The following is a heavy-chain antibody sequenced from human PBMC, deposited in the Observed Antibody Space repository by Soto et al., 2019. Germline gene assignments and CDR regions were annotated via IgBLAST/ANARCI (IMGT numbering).Heavy chain of an antibody. J-gene: IGHJ4*02. V-gene: IGHV3-23*01. D-gene: IGHD2-15*01. CDR2: ISIRFGT. Sequence: PGGSLRLSCAASGFAFDSFAFYWVRQAPGKGLECVACISIRFGTYYIDSVKGRFTISRDNSKSTLYLQMNSLRPEDTAMYYCAKRADPSSVNWAHFDSWGQGMLVTVSS. CDR3: AKRADPSSVNWAHFDS. CDR1: GFAFDSFA.